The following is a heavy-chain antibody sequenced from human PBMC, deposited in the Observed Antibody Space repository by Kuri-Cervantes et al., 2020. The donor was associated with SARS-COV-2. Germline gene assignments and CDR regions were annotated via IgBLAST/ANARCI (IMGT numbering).Heavy chain of an antibody. V-gene: IGHV3-48*02. CDR3: ARDPSSYGDYVVSYFDY. D-gene: IGHD4-17*01. Sequence: GRALRLSCAVSGFTFSSYSMNWVRQAPGKGLEWVSYINSGSSITYYADSVKGRFTISRDNAKDALYLQMSSLRDEDTAVYYCARDPSSYGDYVVSYFDYWGQGTLVIVSS. CDR1: GFTFSSYS. CDR2: INSGSSIT. J-gene: IGHJ4*02.